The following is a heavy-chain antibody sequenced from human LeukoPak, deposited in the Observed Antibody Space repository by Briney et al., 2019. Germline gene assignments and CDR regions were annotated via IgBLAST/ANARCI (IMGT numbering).Heavy chain of an antibody. J-gene: IGHJ4*02. Sequence: SQTLSLTCTVSGGSISSGGYYWSWIRQHPGKGLEWIGYIYYSGSTYYNPSLKSRITISVDTSKSQFSLKLSSVTAADTAVYYCARVGGYGDFTFDYWGQGTLVTVSS. CDR1: GGSISSGGYY. CDR2: IYYSGST. CDR3: ARVGGYGDFTFDY. V-gene: IGHV4-31*03. D-gene: IGHD4-17*01.